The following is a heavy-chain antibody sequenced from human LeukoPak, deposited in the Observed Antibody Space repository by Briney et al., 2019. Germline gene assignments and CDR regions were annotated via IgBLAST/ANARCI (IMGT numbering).Heavy chain of an antibody. CDR3: ARGRCSSTSCFFDY. Sequence: PGGSLRLSCAASGFTFSTYWMSWVRQAPGKGLEWVANIKQDGSEKYYVDSVKGRFTISRDNAKNSLYLQMNSLRAEDTAVYYCARGRCSSTSCFFDYWSQGTLVTVSS. J-gene: IGHJ4*02. D-gene: IGHD2-2*01. V-gene: IGHV3-7*01. CDR2: IKQDGSEK. CDR1: GFTFSTYW.